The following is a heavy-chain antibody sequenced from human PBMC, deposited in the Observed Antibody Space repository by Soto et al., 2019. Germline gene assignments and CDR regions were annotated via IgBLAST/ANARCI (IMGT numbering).Heavy chain of an antibody. CDR2: IYYSGST. V-gene: IGHV4-39*01. CDR1: GGSISSSSYY. J-gene: IGHJ4*02. CDR3: ARSVAVAALDS. Sequence: SETLSLTCTVSGGSISSSSYYWGWIRQPPGKGLEWIGSIYYSGSTYYNPSLKSRVTISVDTSKNQFSLKLSSVTAADTAVYYCARSVAVAALDSWGQGTLVTVSS. D-gene: IGHD6-19*01.